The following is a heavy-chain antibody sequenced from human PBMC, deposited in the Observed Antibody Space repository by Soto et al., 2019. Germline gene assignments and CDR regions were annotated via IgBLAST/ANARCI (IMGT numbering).Heavy chain of an antibody. V-gene: IGHV4-30-4*01. Sequence: QVQLQESGPGLVKPSQTLSLTCTVSGGSISSGDYYWSWIRQPPGKGLEWIGYIYYSGSTYYNPSLKRRVTISVDTSKNQFSLKLSSVTAADTAVYYCARAILYYYDSSGHFDYWGQGTLVTVSS. J-gene: IGHJ4*02. CDR1: GGSISSGDYY. CDR3: ARAILYYYDSSGHFDY. CDR2: IYYSGST. D-gene: IGHD3-22*01.